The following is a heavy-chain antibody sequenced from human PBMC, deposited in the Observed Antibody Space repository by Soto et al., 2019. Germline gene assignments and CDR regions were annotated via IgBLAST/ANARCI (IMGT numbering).Heavy chain of an antibody. CDR2: VIPMLRMS. Sequence: QVQLVQSGAEVRKPGSSVKVSCTASGDTFNFYSISWVRQAPGQGLEWMGRVIPMLRMSNYAQKFQGRVTISADKSTSTAYMALSSLRSDDTAVYYCATNYGSGSTLFDYWGQGTLVTDSS. CDR1: GDTFNFYS. J-gene: IGHJ4*02. D-gene: IGHD3-10*01. V-gene: IGHV1-69*02. CDR3: ATNYGSGSTLFDY.